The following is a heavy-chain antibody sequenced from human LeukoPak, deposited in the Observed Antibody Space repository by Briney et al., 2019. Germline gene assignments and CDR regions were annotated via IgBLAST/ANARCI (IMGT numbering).Heavy chain of an antibody. CDR2: ISGSGGST. V-gene: IGHV3-23*01. D-gene: IGHD3-10*01. CDR3: AKGERWFGELLYLYAFDY. CDR1: GFTFSSYA. Sequence: GGSLRLSCAASGFTFSSYAMSWVRQAPGKGLEWVSAISGSGGSTYYADSVKGRFTISRDNSKNTLYLQMNSLRAEDTAVYYCAKGERWFGELLYLYAFDYWGQGTLVTVSS. J-gene: IGHJ4*02.